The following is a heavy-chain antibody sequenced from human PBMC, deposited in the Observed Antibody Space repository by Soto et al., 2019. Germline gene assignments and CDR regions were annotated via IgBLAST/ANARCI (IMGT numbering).Heavy chain of an antibody. D-gene: IGHD2-15*01. CDR3: AHSNVEVVGGSTNTVDY. V-gene: IGHV2-5*02. J-gene: IGHJ4*02. CDR2: IYWDDDK. CDR1: GFSLSTGGVG. Sequence: QITLKESGPTLVNPTQTLTLTCTFSGFSLSTGGVGVGWIRQPPGKALEWLALIYWDDDKRYRTSLQNRLTITADTSYNQVVLSMSNMGPDDTATYYCAHSNVEVVGGSTNTVDYWGQGALVTVSS.